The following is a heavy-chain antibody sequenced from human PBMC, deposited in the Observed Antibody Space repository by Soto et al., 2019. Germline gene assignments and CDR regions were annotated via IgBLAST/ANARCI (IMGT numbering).Heavy chain of an antibody. CDR3: ARDRGVATFYLEV. CDR2: ISAYNGNT. CDR1: GYPFTSYG. D-gene: IGHD5-12*01. V-gene: IGHV1-18*01. J-gene: IGHJ6*02. Sequence: GASVKVSCKAYGYPFTSYGISCVRHAPGQGLEWMGWISAYNGNTNYAQKLQGRVTMTTDTSTSTAYMELRSLRSDDTAVYYCARDRGVATFYLEVWGQGTTVTVSS.